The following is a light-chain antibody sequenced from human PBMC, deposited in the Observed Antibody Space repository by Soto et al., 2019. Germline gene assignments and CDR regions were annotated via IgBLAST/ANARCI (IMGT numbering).Light chain of an antibody. CDR1: QSIGAY. V-gene: IGKV1-39*01. Sequence: DIQMTQSPSSLPASVGDRVIITCRASQSIGAYLHWYQHKPGTAPKLLIYAASTLQSGVPSRFSGSGSGTDFTLTVNNLQPEDFAADDSQQSYSFPRTFWQGTKVEIQ. CDR3: QQSYSFPRT. J-gene: IGKJ1*01. CDR2: AAS.